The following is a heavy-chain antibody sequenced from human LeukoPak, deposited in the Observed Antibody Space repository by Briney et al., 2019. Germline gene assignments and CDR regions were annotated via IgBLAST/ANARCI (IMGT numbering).Heavy chain of an antibody. CDR1: GFTFSSHW. V-gene: IGHV3-53*01. Sequence: QSGGSLRLSCAASGFTFSSHWMTWVRQAPGKGLEWVSLIYSSGSTYYADSVKGRFTISRDNSKNTLYLQVNSLRAEDTAVYYCARRGDGGRSFDYWGQGTLVTVSS. CDR2: IYSSGST. CDR3: ARRGDGGRSFDY. J-gene: IGHJ4*02. D-gene: IGHD4-23*01.